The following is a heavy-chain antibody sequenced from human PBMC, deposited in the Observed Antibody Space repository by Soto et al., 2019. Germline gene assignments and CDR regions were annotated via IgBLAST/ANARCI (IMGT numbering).Heavy chain of an antibody. CDR1: GFHFSSYW. D-gene: IGHD2-2*01. CDR2: IKQDGSEI. J-gene: IGHJ4*02. Sequence: GGSLRLSCAASGFHFSSYWMSWVRQGPGKGPEWVANIKQDGSEIYYVDSVKGRFTISRDNAKSSLYLQMTSLRAEDTAVYHCAKSLSAIPGDSWGQGTLVTVSS. CDR3: AKSLSAIPGDS. V-gene: IGHV3-7*05.